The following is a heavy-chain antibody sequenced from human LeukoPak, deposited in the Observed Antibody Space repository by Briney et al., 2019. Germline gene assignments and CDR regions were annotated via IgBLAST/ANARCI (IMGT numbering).Heavy chain of an antibody. CDR3: VKRTVAGQFDY. D-gene: IGHD6-19*01. J-gene: IGHJ4*02. V-gene: IGHV3-23*01. CDR1: GFTFSSYA. Sequence: PGASLRLSCAASGFTFSSYAMSWVRQAPGKGLDWFSAIDGSGANTFYADSVKGRFTISRDNSKNTLYLQMNSLRAEDTALYFCVKRTVAGQFDYWGQGTLVTVSS. CDR2: IDGSGANT.